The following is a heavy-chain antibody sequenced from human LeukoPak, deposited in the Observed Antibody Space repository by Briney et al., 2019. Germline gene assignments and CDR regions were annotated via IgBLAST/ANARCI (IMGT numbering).Heavy chain of an antibody. V-gene: IGHV4-34*01. CDR2: INHSGST. D-gene: IGHD1-7*01. CDR1: GGSFSDYY. CDR3: ARLYGNYQNYFDY. Sequence: SEPLSLTCAVYGGSFSDYYWSGMREPPGKGLEWLGEINHSGSTNYNPSLKSRVTISVDTSKSQFSLKLRSVTAADTGVYYCARLYGNYQNYFDYWGQGTLVTVSS. J-gene: IGHJ4*02.